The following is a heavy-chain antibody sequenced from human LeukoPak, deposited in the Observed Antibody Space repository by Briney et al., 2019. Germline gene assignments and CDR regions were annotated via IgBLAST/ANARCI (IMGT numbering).Heavy chain of an antibody. D-gene: IGHD3-9*01. CDR1: GFTFGDYW. CDR2: IKHDGRET. Sequence: GGSLRLSCEASGFTFGDYWMTWVRQAPGKGLEGVANIKHDGRETHYVDSVKGRFTISRDNAKNSVYLQMNSLRGEDTAVYYCATYWRYFDWLLSDIWGLGTMLTLSS. V-gene: IGHV3-7*03. J-gene: IGHJ3*02. CDR3: ATYWRYFDWLLSDI.